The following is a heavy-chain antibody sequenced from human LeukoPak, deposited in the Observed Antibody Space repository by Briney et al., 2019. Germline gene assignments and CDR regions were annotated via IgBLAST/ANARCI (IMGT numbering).Heavy chain of an antibody. D-gene: IGHD6-13*01. CDR2: INHSGST. CDR1: GGSFSGYY. Sequence: PSETLSLTCAVYGGSFSGYYWSWIRQPPGKGLEWIGEINHSGSTNYNPSLKSRVTISVDTSKNQFSLKLSSVTAADTAVYYCARGPGSSWARYYYYYYYMDVWGKGTTVTVSS. V-gene: IGHV4-34*01. J-gene: IGHJ6*03. CDR3: ARGPGSSWARYYYYYYYMDV.